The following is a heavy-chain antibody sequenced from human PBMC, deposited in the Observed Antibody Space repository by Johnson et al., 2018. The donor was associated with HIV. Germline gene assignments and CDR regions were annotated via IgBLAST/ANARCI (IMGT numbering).Heavy chain of an antibody. J-gene: IGHJ3*02. Sequence: VQLVESGGGLVQPGGSLRLSCAVSGFTFNAHWMHWVRQAPGKGLVWVARITHDGGSTSYVAPVKGRLTLPRDNSKNTLYLQMNSLRAEDTAVYYCAKEGGRITMIVVEPDAFDIWGQGTMVTVSS. D-gene: IGHD3-22*01. CDR1: GFTFNAHW. CDR3: AKEGGRITMIVVEPDAFDI. CDR2: ITHDGGST. V-gene: IGHV3-74*01.